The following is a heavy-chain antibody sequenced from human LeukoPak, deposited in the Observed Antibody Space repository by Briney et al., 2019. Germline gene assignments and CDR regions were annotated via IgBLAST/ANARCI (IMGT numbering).Heavy chain of an antibody. CDR2: INHSGST. D-gene: IGHD5-12*01. CDR1: GGSFSGYY. Sequence: SETLSLTCAVYGGSFSGYYWSWIRQPPGKGLEWIGEINHSGSTNYNPSLKSRVTISVDTSKNQFSLKLSSVTAADTAVYYCARDGYGFDYWGQGTLVTVSS. J-gene: IGHJ4*02. CDR3: ARDGYGFDY. V-gene: IGHV4-34*01.